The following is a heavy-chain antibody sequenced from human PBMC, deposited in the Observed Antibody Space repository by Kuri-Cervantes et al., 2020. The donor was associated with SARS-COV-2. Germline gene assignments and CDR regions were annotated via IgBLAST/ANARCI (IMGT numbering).Heavy chain of an antibody. D-gene: IGHD4-17*01. V-gene: IGHV1-24*01. CDR2: FDPEDGET. J-gene: IGHJ6*03. CDR1: GYTLTELS. Sequence: ASVKVSCKASGYTLTELSMHWVRQAPGKGLEWMGGFDPEDGETIYAQKFQGRVTMTEDTSTDTAYMELSSLRSEDTAVYYCATGTTVTTGVYYYYYMDVWGKGTTVTVSS. CDR3: ATGTTVTTGVYYYYYMDV.